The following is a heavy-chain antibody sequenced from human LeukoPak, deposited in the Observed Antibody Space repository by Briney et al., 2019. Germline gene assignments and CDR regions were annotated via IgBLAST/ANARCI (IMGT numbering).Heavy chain of an antibody. CDR1: GFSFSSSD. CDR2: ISKSGDNK. Sequence: GGSLGLSCAASGFSFSSSDMHWVRQAPGRGLEWVALISKSGDNKYYADSVRGRFTTSRDNSKSTLDLQMSGLRAEDTAIYYCAADGPSTWYGDFDFWGQGTLVTVSS. J-gene: IGHJ4*02. V-gene: IGHV3-30*03. D-gene: IGHD6-13*01. CDR3: AADGPSTWYGDFDF.